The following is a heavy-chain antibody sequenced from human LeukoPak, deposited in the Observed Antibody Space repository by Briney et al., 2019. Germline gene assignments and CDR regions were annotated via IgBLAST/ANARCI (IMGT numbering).Heavy chain of an antibody. CDR1: GVPISSYY. Sequence: SETLSLTCTVSGVPISSYYWSWIRQPPGKGLDWIGYIHYSESTNYNPSLKNQVTISIDTSKNQFSLKLRSVPAADTAVYYCARGGNYYHSSAIFDYWGQGTLVTVSS. CDR2: IHYSEST. J-gene: IGHJ4*02. V-gene: IGHV4-59*01. CDR3: ARGGNYYHSSAIFDY. D-gene: IGHD3-22*01.